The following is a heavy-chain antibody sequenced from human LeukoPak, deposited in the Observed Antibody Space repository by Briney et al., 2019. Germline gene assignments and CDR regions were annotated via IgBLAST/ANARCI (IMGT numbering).Heavy chain of an antibody. CDR1: GFTFSNAW. CDR3: TTELYCSSTTCPLTFDT. J-gene: IGHJ4*02. D-gene: IGHD2-2*01. V-gene: IGHV3-15*01. Sequence: GGSLRLPCAASGFTFSNAWMSWVRQAPGKGLEWVGRVKSENEGGTTEYAAPVKGRFTISRDDPKKTVSLQMNSLKTEDTAMYFCTTELYCSSTTCPLTFDTWGQGTLVTVSS. CDR2: VKSENEGGTT.